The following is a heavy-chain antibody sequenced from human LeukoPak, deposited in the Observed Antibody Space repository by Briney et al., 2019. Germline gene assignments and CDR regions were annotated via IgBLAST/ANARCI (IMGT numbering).Heavy chain of an antibody. CDR2: ISYDGSNK. Sequence: GGSLRLSCAASGFTFSSYAMHWVRQAPGKGLEWVPVISYDGSNKYYADSVKGRFTISRDNSKNTLYLQMNSLRAEDTAVYYCAKMPIAAAVYYMDVWGKGTTVTVSS. CDR1: GFTFSSYA. D-gene: IGHD6-13*01. CDR3: AKMPIAAAVYYMDV. J-gene: IGHJ6*03. V-gene: IGHV3-30*18.